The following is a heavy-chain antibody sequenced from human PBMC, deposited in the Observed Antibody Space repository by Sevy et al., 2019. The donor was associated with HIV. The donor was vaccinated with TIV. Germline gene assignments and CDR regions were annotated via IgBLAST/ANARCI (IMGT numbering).Heavy chain of an antibody. J-gene: IGHJ6*02. CDR3: ARAGGGGYCSGGSCYSSYYYFYGMDV. CDR2: TYYRSKWYN. D-gene: IGHD2-15*01. Sequence: SQTLLTCAISGDSVSSNSAAWNWIRQSPSRGLEWLGRTYYRSKWYNDYAVSVKSRITINPDTSNNQFSLQLNSVTPEDTAVYYCARAGGGGYCSGGSCYSSYYYFYGMDVWGQGTTVTVSS. CDR1: GDSVSSNSAA. V-gene: IGHV6-1*01.